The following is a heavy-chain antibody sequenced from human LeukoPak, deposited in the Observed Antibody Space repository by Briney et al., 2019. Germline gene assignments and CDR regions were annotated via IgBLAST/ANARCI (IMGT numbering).Heavy chain of an antibody. J-gene: IGHJ4*02. CDR2: ISGSGGST. CDR3: ARENWGTGDY. D-gene: IGHD7-27*01. V-gene: IGHV3-23*01. Sequence: PGGSLRLSCAASGFTFSSYAMSWVRQAPGKGLEWVSAISGSGGSTYYADSVKGRFTISRDNSKNSLYLQMDSLRAEDTAMYYCARENWGTGDYWGQGTLVTVSS. CDR1: GFTFSSYA.